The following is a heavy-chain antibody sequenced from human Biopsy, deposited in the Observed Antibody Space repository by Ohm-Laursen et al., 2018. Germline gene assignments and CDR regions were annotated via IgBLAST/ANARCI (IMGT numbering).Heavy chain of an antibody. D-gene: IGHD3-10*01. J-gene: IGHJ5*02. CDR1: GGYISHYY. CDR3: SQAPPLIRGVVESWFDP. CDR2: IYITGET. V-gene: IGHV4-4*07. Sequence: SETLSLTCTVSGGYISHYYWTWIRQPAGQGLEWIGRIYITGETDYHPSLKSRVTISVDSSKKQFSLKLKSVTAADTAIYYCSQAPPLIRGVVESWFDPWGQGILVTVSS.